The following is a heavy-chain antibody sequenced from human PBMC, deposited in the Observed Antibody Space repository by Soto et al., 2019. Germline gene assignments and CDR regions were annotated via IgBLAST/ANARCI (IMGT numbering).Heavy chain of an antibody. CDR1: GYTFTSHA. CDR2: ISTGDGYI. J-gene: IGHJ4*02. Sequence: GASVKVSCKASGYTFTSHALHWVRQAPGQRLEWMGWISTGDGYIQYSQKLQGRVTISIDTSASTGYMELSSLRSEDTAVYYCARRGSQGSGLDWGQGTLVTVSS. D-gene: IGHD3-10*01. CDR3: ARRGSQGSGLD. V-gene: IGHV1-3*04.